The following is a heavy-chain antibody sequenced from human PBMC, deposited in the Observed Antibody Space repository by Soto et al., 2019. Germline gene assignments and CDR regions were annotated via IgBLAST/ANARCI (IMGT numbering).Heavy chain of an antibody. D-gene: IGHD5-12*01. CDR1: GFTFSSYA. Sequence: PGGSLRLSCAASGFTFSSYAMHWVRQAPGKGLEWVAVISYDGSNKYYADSVKGRFTISRDNSKNTLYLQMNSLRAEDTAVYYCARDSTGDVIGYNCFCYWGQGTLVTVSS. CDR2: ISYDGSNK. J-gene: IGHJ4*02. CDR3: ARDSTGDVIGYNCFCY. V-gene: IGHV3-30-3*01.